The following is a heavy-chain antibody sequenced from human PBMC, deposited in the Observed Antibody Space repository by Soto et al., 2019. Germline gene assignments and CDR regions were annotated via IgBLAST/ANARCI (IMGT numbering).Heavy chain of an antibody. V-gene: IGHV3-15*01. CDR1: GFTFSNGW. CDR3: XTDSTQTFCDGGPCYSVQTKIHDS. J-gene: IGHJ4*02. D-gene: IGHD2-15*01. Sequence: EVQLVESGGGLVKPGGSLRLSCAASGFTFSNGWMSWVRQXPXXGXXXXXXXXXXXXXXKTDYSAPVKGRFIISRDDSKDTLYLQMNSLKTEDTAVYYCXTDSTQTFCDGGPCYSVQTKIHDSWGQGTLVTVSS. CDR2: XXXXXXXXKT.